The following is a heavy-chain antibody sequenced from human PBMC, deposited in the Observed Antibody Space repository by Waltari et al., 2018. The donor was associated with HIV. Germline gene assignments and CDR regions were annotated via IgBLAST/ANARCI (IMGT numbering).Heavy chain of an antibody. CDR1: GFTFSSYG. CDR3: AKGSRRGSYSGIDY. V-gene: IGHV3-30*02. J-gene: IGHJ4*02. D-gene: IGHD1-26*01. CDR2: IRYDGSNK. Sequence: QVQLVESGGGVVQPGGSLRLSCAASGFTFSSYGMHWVRQAPGTGLEWVAFIRYDGSNKYYADSVKGRFTISRDNSKNTLYLQMNSLRAEDTAVYYCAKGSRRGSYSGIDYWGQGTLVTVSS.